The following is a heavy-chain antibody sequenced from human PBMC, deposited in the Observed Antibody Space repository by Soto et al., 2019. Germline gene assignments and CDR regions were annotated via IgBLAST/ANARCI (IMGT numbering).Heavy chain of an antibody. J-gene: IGHJ5*02. CDR3: ARGKGWLDP. CDR1: GFTFSGYW. V-gene: IGHV3-7*01. CDR2: IKQDGGEQ. Sequence: PVGSLRLSCATSGFTFSGYWMSWVRQAPGKWLEWVANIKQDGGEQYYVDSVKGRFTISRDNAKNSLYLQMNSLRVEDTAVYYCARGKGWLDPWGQGTPVTVSS.